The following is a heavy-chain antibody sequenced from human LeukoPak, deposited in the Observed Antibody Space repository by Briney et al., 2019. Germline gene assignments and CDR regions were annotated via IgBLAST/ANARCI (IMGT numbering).Heavy chain of an antibody. CDR3: AKFGRTGFGVVNHFDY. V-gene: IGHV3-23*01. CDR1: GFTLRSYW. D-gene: IGHD3-3*01. Sequence: GGSLRLSCAASGFTLRSYWMHWVRQTPGKGLEWVSAISGSGGSTYYADSVKGRFTISRDNSKNTLYLQMNSLRAEDTAVYYCAKFGRTGFGVVNHFDYWGQGTLVTVSS. J-gene: IGHJ4*02. CDR2: ISGSGGST.